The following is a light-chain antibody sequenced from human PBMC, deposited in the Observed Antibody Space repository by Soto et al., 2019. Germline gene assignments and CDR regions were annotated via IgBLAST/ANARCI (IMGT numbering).Light chain of an antibody. CDR2: DAS. J-gene: IGKJ3*01. CDR3: QQRSNWPS. V-gene: IGKV3-11*01. CDR1: QSVSSY. Sequence: EIVLTQSPATLSLSPGERATLSCTASQSVSSYLAWYQQKPGQAPRLLIYDASNRAIGLPARFSGSGSGTDFTLTMSRQEPEYFAVYYCQQRSNWPSFGTGTKVDIK.